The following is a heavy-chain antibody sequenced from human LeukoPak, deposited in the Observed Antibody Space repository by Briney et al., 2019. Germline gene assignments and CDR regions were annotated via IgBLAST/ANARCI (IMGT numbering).Heavy chain of an antibody. D-gene: IGHD3-10*01. CDR1: GFTFSSSW. V-gene: IGHV3-7*01. Sequence: GGSLRLSCAASGFTFSSSWMSWVRQAPGKGLEWVANIQQDGSDKYYVDSVKGRFTISRDNSKNTLYLQMNSLRAEDTAVYYCARHPKKLLWFGTLGAVDIWGQGTMVTVSS. J-gene: IGHJ3*02. CDR2: IQQDGSDK. CDR3: ARHPKKLLWFGTLGAVDI.